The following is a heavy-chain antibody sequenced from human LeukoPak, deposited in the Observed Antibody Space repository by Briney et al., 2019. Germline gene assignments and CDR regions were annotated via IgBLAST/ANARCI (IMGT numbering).Heavy chain of an antibody. CDR1: GGSISSGDYY. CDR2: IYYSGST. Sequence: SETLSLTCTVSGGSISSGDYYWSWIRQPPGKGLEWIGYIYYSGSTYYNPSFKSRVTISVDTSKNQFSLKLSSVTAADTAVYYCARAYCSSTSCYGGDYYYYMDVWGKGTTVTVSS. D-gene: IGHD2-2*01. J-gene: IGHJ6*03. V-gene: IGHV4-30-4*08. CDR3: ARAYCSSTSCYGGDYYYYMDV.